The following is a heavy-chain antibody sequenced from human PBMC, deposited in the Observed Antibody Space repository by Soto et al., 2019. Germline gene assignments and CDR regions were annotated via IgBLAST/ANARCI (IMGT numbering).Heavy chain of an antibody. CDR2: IYYSGST. V-gene: IGHV4-31*03. D-gene: IGHD3-10*01. J-gene: IGHJ6*02. CDR1: GGSISSGGYY. CDR3: ARELRFGEDYYGMDV. Sequence: QVQLQESGPGLVKPSQTLSLTCTISGGSISSGGYYWSWIRQHPGKGLEWIGYIYYSGSTYYNPSLKSRVTIAVDTSKNQFSLKLSSVTAADTAVYYCARELRFGEDYYGMDVWGQGTTVTVSS.